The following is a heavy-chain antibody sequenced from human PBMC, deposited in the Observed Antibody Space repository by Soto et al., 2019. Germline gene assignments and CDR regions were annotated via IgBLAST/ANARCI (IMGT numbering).Heavy chain of an antibody. J-gene: IGHJ4*02. CDR1: GFTFSSYA. D-gene: IGHD6-19*01. CDR2: ISYDGSNK. CDR3: ARDGHSSGWYYCDY. Sequence: QVQLVESGGGVVQPGRSLRLSCAASGFTFSSYAMHWVRQAPGKGLEWVAVISYDGSNKYYADSVKGRFTISRDNSKNTLYLQMNSLIAENTAVYYCARDGHSSGWYYCDYWGQGTLVTVSS. V-gene: IGHV3-30-3*01.